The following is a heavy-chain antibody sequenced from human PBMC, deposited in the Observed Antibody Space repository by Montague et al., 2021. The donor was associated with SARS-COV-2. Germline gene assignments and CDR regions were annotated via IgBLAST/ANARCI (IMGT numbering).Heavy chain of an antibody. CDR3: VRYSGWFYFDF. CDR1: GDSVSSNSVA. Sequence: CAISGDSVSSNSVAWSWIRQSLSRGLEWLGRTYYRSKWYSDYAPSVRGRLTVNPDASKNEFSLELNCVTPEDTAVYYCVRYSGWFYFDFWGQGTLVTVSS. V-gene: IGHV6-1*01. D-gene: IGHD6-19*01. CDR2: TYYRSKWYS. J-gene: IGHJ4*02.